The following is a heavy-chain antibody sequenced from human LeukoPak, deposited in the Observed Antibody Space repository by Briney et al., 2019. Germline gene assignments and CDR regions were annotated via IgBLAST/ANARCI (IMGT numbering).Heavy chain of an antibody. CDR1: GFTFSSYA. Sequence: HPGGSLRLSCAASGFTFSSYAMSWVRQAPGKGLEWVSAISGSGGSTYYADSVKGRFTISRDNSKNTLYLQMNSLRAEDTAVYYCAKDPPRGYDILTGSDYWGQGTLVTVSS. D-gene: IGHD3-9*01. CDR3: AKDPPRGYDILTGSDY. J-gene: IGHJ4*02. V-gene: IGHV3-23*01. CDR2: ISGSGGST.